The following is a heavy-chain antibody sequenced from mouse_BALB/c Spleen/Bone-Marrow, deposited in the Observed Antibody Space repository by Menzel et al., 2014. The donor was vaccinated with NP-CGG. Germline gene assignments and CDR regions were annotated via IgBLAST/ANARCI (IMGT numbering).Heavy chain of an antibody. J-gene: IGHJ3*01. V-gene: IGHV1S81*02. D-gene: IGHD2-3*01. Sequence: QVHLQQPGAELVKPGASVKLSCKASGYTFTSYWIHWVKLRPGHGLEWIGEINPSNGRTNYNEKFKNKATLTVDKSSSTAYIQLSSLTSEDSAVYYCARYDGPAWFACWGQGTLVTVS. CDR1: GYTFTSYW. CDR2: INPSNGRT. CDR3: ARYDGPAWFAC.